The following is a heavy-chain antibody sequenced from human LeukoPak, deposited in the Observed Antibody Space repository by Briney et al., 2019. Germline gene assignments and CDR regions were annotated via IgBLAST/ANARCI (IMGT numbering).Heavy chain of an antibody. CDR3: ALSYYYDSSGYYTFDY. V-gene: IGHV5-51*01. CDR1: GYSFTSYW. D-gene: IGHD3-22*01. J-gene: IGHJ4*02. Sequence: GESLMISCKGSGYSFTSYWIGWVRQMPGKGLEWMGIIYPGDSDTRYSPSFQGQVTISADKSISTAYLQWSSLKASDTAMYYCALSYYYDSSGYYTFDYWGQGTLVTVSS. CDR2: IYPGDSDT.